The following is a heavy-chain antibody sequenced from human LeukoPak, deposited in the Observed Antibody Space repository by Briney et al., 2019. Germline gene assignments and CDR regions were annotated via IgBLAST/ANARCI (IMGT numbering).Heavy chain of an antibody. CDR2: ISSSSSYI. J-gene: IGHJ3*02. Sequence: NPGGSLRLSCAASGFTFSSYSMNWVRQAPGKGLEWVSSISSSSSYIYYADSVKGRFTISRDNDKNSLYLQMNSLRAEDTAVYYCARGQATADAFDIWGQGTMVTVSS. CDR3: ARGQATADAFDI. CDR1: GFTFSSYS. V-gene: IGHV3-21*01.